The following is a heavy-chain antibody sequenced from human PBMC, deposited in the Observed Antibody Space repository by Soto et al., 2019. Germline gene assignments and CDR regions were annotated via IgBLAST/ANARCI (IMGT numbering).Heavy chain of an antibody. CDR1: GFTFSSYS. D-gene: IGHD3-22*01. V-gene: IGHV3-21*01. Sequence: GGSLILSCAASGFTFSSYSMNWVRQAPGKGLEWVSSISSSSSYIYYADSVKGRFTISRDNAKNSLYLQMNSLRAEDTAVYYCVRDPSDYYDSSGYSKGPFDYWGQGTLVTVSS. CDR3: VRDPSDYYDSSGYSKGPFDY. CDR2: ISSSSSYI. J-gene: IGHJ4*02.